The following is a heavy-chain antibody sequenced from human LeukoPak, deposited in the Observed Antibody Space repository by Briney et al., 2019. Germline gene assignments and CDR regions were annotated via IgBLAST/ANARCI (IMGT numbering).Heavy chain of an antibody. Sequence: PSETLSLTCAVYGGSFSGYYWSWIRQPPGKGLEWIGEINHSGSTNYNPSLKSRVTISVDTSKNQFSLQLSSVTAADTAVYYCARDGGLQLPLGWFDPWGQGTLVIVSS. CDR1: GGSFSGYY. CDR2: INHSGST. J-gene: IGHJ5*02. CDR3: ARDGGLQLPLGWFDP. V-gene: IGHV4-34*01. D-gene: IGHD1-7*01.